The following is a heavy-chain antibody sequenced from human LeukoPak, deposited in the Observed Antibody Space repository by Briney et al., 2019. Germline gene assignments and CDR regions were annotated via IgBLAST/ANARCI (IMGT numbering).Heavy chain of an antibody. V-gene: IGHV3-23*01. J-gene: IGHJ4*02. CDR1: GFTFNDYA. D-gene: IGHD3-22*01. CDR2: ISGSGTST. Sequence: GGSLRLSCAASGFTFNDYAMIWVRQAPGKGLEWVSGISGSGTSTYYADSVKGRFTISRDNSQNTLYLQMNSLRAKDTAVYYCAKASTIVVVITPFDYWGQGTLVTVSS. CDR3: AKASTIVVVITPFDY.